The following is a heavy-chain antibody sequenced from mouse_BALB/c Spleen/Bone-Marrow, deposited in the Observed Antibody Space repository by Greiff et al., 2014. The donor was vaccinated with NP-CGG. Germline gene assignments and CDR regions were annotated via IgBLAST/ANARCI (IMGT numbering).Heavy chain of an antibody. D-gene: IGHD1-1*01. J-gene: IGHJ2*01. Sequence: QVQLKESGPGLVAPSQSLSITCTVSGFSLTSYGVHWVRQPPGKGLEWLGVIWAGGSTNYNSALMSRLSISKDNSKSQVFLKMNSLQTDVTAMYYCAREGDYYGSSDYWGQGTTLTVSS. CDR1: GFSLTSYG. CDR3: AREGDYYGSSDY. V-gene: IGHV2-9*02. CDR2: IWAGGST.